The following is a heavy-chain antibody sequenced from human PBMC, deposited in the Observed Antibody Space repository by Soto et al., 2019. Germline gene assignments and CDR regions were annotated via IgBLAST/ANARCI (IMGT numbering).Heavy chain of an antibody. D-gene: IGHD2-8*02. J-gene: IGHJ4*02. CDR3: ARHVWWSVGSGYYFDY. CDR2: IYYSGST. CDR1: GGSISSSSYY. V-gene: IGHV4-39*01. Sequence: QLQLQESGPGLVKPSETLSLTCTVSGGSISSSSYYWGWIRQPPGKGLEWIGSIYYSGSTYYNPSLKSRVTISVDTSKNQFSLKLSSVTAADTAVYYCARHVWWSVGSGYYFDYWGQGTLVTVSS.